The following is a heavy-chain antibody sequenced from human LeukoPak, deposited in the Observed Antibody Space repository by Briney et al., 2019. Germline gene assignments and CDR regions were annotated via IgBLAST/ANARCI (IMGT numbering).Heavy chain of an antibody. CDR2: IWSDGTNR. CDR3: TKETPQMDV. D-gene: IGHD2-15*01. V-gene: IGHV3-33*06. J-gene: IGHJ6*04. CDR1: GFTFSHYG. Sequence: PGGSLRLSCATSGFTFSHYGMHWVRQAPGKGLEWVAVIWSDGTNRYYGDPVKGRFTISRDNFQRTVYLQMDSLRAEDTAVYYCTKETPQMDVWGKGTTVTVSS.